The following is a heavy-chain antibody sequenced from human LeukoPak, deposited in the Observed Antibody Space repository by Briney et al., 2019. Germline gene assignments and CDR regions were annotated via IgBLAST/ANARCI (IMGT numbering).Heavy chain of an antibody. CDR2: IMPLFGTA. D-gene: IGHD4-17*01. J-gene: IGHJ5*02. CDR3: ARDVHGDYGSDWFDP. V-gene: IGHV1-69*05. CDR1: GGTFNNSA. Sequence: SVKVSCKTSGGTFNNSAISWVRQAPGQGLEWLGGIMPLFGTAGYAQKFQGRVTITKDESTRTVYLELTSLTSDDTAVYYCARDVHGDYGSDWFDPWGQGTLVSVSS.